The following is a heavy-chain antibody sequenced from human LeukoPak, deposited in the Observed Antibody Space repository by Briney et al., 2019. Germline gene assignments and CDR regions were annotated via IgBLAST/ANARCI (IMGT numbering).Heavy chain of an antibody. D-gene: IGHD3-22*01. CDR3: ARDRGSWYYDSSGYYDY. Sequence: GGSLRLSCAASGFTFSSYWMSWVRQAPGKGLEWVANIKQDGSEEYYVDSVKGRFTISRDNAKNSLYLQMNSLRAEDTAVYYCARDRGSWYYDSSGYYDYWGQGTLVTVSS. CDR2: IKQDGSEE. V-gene: IGHV3-7*01. CDR1: GFTFSSYW. J-gene: IGHJ4*02.